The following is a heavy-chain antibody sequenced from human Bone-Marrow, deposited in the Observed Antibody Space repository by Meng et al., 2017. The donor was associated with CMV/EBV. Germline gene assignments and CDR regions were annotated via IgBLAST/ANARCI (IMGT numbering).Heavy chain of an antibody. Sequence: GESLKISCAASGFTFSSYAMSWVRQAPGKGLEWVSAISGSGGSTYYADSVKGWFTISRDNSKNTLYLQMNSLRAEDTAVYYCARLIAREANWFDPWGQGTLVTVSS. V-gene: IGHV3-23*01. CDR1: GFTFSSYA. D-gene: IGHD2-21*01. J-gene: IGHJ5*02. CDR3: ARLIAREANWFDP. CDR2: ISGSGGST.